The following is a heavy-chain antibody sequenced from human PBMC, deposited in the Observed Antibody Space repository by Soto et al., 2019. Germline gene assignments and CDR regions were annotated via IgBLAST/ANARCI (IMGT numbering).Heavy chain of an antibody. V-gene: IGHV4-59*01. D-gene: IGHD5-18*01. Sequence: QVQLQESGPGLVKPSETLSLTCTVSGGSISSYYWSWIRQPPGKGLEWIGYIYYSGSTNYNPSLKSRVTISVDTSKNQCSLKLSSVTAADTAVYYCARTVDTAMVTFDYWGQGTLVTVSS. CDR1: GGSISSYY. J-gene: IGHJ4*02. CDR3: ARTVDTAMVTFDY. CDR2: IYYSGST.